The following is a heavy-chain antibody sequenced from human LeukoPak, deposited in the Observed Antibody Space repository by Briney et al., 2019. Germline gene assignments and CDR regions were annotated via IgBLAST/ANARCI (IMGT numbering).Heavy chain of an antibody. CDR2: ISAYNVNT. V-gene: IGHV1-18*01. J-gene: IGHJ4*02. D-gene: IGHD3-22*01. Sequence: ASVKVSCKASGYTFTSYCISWVRQAPGQGLEWMGWISAYNVNTNYAQKLQGRVTMTTDTSTSTAYMELRSLRSDDTAVYYCARVHDSSGYYPYYFDYWGQGTLVTVSS. CDR3: ARVHDSSGYYPYYFDY. CDR1: GYTFTSYC.